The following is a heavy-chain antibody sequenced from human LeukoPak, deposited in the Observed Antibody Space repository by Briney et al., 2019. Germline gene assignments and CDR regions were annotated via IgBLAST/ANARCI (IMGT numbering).Heavy chain of an antibody. J-gene: IGHJ4*02. CDR1: GGSISSYY. Sequence: SETLSLTCTVSGGSISSYYWSWIRQPPGKGLEWIGYIYHSGTTYYNPSLKSRVTMSIDRPKNQFSLNLSSVTAADTAIYYCARENFNGGYLGYWGQGTLVTASS. D-gene: IGHD4-23*01. V-gene: IGHV4-59*12. CDR3: ARENFNGGYLGY. CDR2: IYHSGTT.